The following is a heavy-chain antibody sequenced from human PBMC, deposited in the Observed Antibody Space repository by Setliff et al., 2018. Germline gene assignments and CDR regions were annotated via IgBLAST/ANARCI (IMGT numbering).Heavy chain of an antibody. CDR1: GYIFTDYY. CDR3: ARRAFIETITGYCFDL. CDR2: INPNSGGT. V-gene: IGHV1-2*06. D-gene: IGHD1-20*01. J-gene: IGHJ4*02. Sequence: ASVKVSCKASGYIFTDYYMHWVRQAPGQELGWMGRINPNSGGTNYAQKFQGRVTMTRDTSISTAYMELSSLRSNDTAFYYCARRAFIETITGYCFDLWGQGTQVTVSS.